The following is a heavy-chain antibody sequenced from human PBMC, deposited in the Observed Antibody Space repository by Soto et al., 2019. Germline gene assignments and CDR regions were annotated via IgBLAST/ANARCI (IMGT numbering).Heavy chain of an antibody. J-gene: IGHJ4*02. CDR3: ARDSSWTGYSAPFDS. D-gene: IGHD3-9*01. V-gene: IGHV3-74*01. CDR1: GFTFSSHW. Sequence: EVQLVESGGGLVQPGGSLRLSCAASGFTFSSHWMHWVRHAPGKGLVWVSRINSDGRSTTNADSVKGRFTISRDNARNTRYLQMNSLRAEVTAVYYCARDSSWTGYSAPFDSWGQGTLVTVAS. CDR2: INSDGRST.